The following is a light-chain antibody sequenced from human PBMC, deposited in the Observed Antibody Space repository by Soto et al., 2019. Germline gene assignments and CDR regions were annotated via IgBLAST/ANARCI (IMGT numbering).Light chain of an antibody. V-gene: IGKV3-11*01. CDR2: DAS. J-gene: IGKJ4*01. Sequence: EIVLTQSPATLSLSPGERATLSCRASQSVSSYLAWYQQKPGQAPRLLIYDASNTATGIPARFSGSGSATDFTLTISSLEPEDFAVYYCQQRINWPLTFGGGTKVEIK. CDR3: QQRINWPLT. CDR1: QSVSSY.